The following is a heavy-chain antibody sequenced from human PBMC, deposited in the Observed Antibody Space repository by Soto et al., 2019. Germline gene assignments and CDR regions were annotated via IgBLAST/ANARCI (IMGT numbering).Heavy chain of an antibody. Sequence: PSETLSLTCAVYGGSFSGYYWSWIRQPPGKGLVWIGEINHSGSTYYNPSLESRVSISIDTSKNEFSLTLTSVTAADTAVYYCARLTTIITGAFDDWGLGTVVTVSS. V-gene: IGHV4-34*01. D-gene: IGHD7-27*01. CDR2: INHSGST. J-gene: IGHJ4*02. CDR1: GGSFSGYY. CDR3: ARLTTIITGAFDD.